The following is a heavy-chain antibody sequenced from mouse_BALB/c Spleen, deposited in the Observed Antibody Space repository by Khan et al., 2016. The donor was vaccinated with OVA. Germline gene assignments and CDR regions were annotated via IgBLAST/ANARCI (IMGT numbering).Heavy chain of an antibody. CDR2: IWAGGST. V-gene: IGHV2-9*02. CDR1: GFSLTSYG. J-gene: IGHJ3*01. CDR3: TRVVYCGAWFAY. D-gene: IGHD1-1*01. Sequence: QVQLKESGPGLVAPSQTLSITCTASGFSLTSYGVHWVRQPPGKGLEWLGVIWAGGSTNHNSALMSRLSISYDNSQSQVILKMHGLRTNDTAMYYGTRVVYCGAWFAYWGQGTLVTVAA.